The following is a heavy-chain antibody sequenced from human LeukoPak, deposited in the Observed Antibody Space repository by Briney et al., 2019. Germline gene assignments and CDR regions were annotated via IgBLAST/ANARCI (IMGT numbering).Heavy chain of an antibody. CDR1: GGSISSGDYY. J-gene: IGHJ4*02. Sequence: SETLSLTCTVSGGSISSGDYYWSWIRQPPGKGLEWIGYTYYSGSTYYNPSLKSRVTISVDTSKNQFSLKLSSVTAADTAVYYCAIEGGGIFDYWGQGTLVTVSS. CDR2: TYYSGST. D-gene: IGHD2-15*01. V-gene: IGHV4-30-4*01. CDR3: AIEGGGIFDY.